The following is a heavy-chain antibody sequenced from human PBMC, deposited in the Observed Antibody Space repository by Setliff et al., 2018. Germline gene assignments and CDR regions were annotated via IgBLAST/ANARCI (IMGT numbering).Heavy chain of an antibody. CDR3: AGSTVTQVDY. V-gene: IGHV4-61*01. D-gene: IGHD4-17*01. CDR1: GESIDSIDTGNHY. Sequence: PSETLSLTCIVSGESIDSIDTGNHYWNWIRQPPGKGLEWIGYIYHSGGTSYNPSLKSRVTISVDTSKNQFSLNLSSVTAADTAVYYCAGSTVTQVDYWGQGTLVTVSS. CDR2: IYHSGGT. J-gene: IGHJ4*02.